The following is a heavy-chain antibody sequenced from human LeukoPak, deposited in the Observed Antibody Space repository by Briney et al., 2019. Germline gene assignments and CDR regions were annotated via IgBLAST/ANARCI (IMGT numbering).Heavy chain of an antibody. CDR2: IYYSGST. V-gene: IGHV4-59*12. CDR1: GGSISNYY. CDR3: ARDGNDSSGYYYNRWFDP. D-gene: IGHD3-22*01. J-gene: IGHJ5*02. Sequence: SETLSLTCTVSGGSISNYYWSWIRQPPGKGREWIGSIYYSGSTYYNPSLKSRVTISVDTSKNQFSLKLSSVTAADTAVYYCARDGNDSSGYYYNRWFDPWGQGTLVTVSS.